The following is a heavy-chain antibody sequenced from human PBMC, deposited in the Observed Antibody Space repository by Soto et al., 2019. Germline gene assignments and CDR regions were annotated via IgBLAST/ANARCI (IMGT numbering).Heavy chain of an antibody. Sequence: QVQLQQWGAGLLKPSETLSLTCAVYGGSFSGYYWSWIRQPPGKGLEWIGEINHSGSTNYNPSLKSRVTISVDTSKNQFSLKLSSVTAADTAVYYCARGRYGSGRSEVRYWGQGTLVTVSS. J-gene: IGHJ4*02. CDR3: ARGRYGSGRSEVRY. CDR1: GGSFSGYY. CDR2: INHSGST. V-gene: IGHV4-34*01. D-gene: IGHD3-10*01.